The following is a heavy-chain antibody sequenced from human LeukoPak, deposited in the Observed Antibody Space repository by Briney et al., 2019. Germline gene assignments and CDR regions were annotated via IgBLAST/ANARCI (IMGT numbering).Heavy chain of an antibody. V-gene: IGHV4-59*02. Sequence: AESLSLACTVSGGSVRSSYWSWIRQPPGKGLEWIGNIYYSGSTNYNPSLKSPVTLSLDTSKNQFSLNLSSVTAADTAIYAIARAVVAKIDPWGQGTLVTVSS. CDR1: GGSVRSSY. D-gene: IGHD2-15*01. CDR3: ARAVVAKIDP. J-gene: IGHJ5*02. CDR2: IYYSGST.